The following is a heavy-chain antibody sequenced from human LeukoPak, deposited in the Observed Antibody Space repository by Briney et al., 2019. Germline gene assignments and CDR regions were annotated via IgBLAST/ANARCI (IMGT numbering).Heavy chain of an antibody. V-gene: IGHV3-64*02. CDR3: ARGKGIYCGGDCSALDY. CDR2: ISTNGGTT. D-gene: IGHD2-21*02. J-gene: IGHJ4*02. CDR1: GFTFSSYA. Sequence: PGGALRLFCATSGFTFSSYAMHWGRQAPGEGLEYFSAISTNGGTTYYGDSVKGRFTLSRDNSKNMLYLQMGSLRAEDMAAYYCARGKGIYCGGDCSALDYWGQGTLVTVSS.